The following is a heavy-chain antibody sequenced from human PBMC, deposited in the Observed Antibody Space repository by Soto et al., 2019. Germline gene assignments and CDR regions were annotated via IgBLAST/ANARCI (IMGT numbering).Heavy chain of an antibody. D-gene: IGHD5-12*01. J-gene: IGHJ4*02. CDR3: AAMGGLPRYY. Sequence: QLQLQESGSGLVKPSQTLSLTCAVSGGSISSGGYSWSWIRQPPGKGLEWIGYIYHSGSTYYNPSLKSRVTISVDRSKNQLSLKLSSVTAADTGVYYCAAMGGLPRYYWGQGTLVTVSS. CDR2: IYHSGST. CDR1: GGSISSGGYS. V-gene: IGHV4-30-2*01.